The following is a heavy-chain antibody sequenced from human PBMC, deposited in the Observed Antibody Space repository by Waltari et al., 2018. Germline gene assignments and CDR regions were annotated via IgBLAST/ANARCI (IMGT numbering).Heavy chain of an antibody. J-gene: IGHJ4*02. CDR1: GASISSNY. CDR3: ARLIYQALDV. CDR2: ISDNGGST. D-gene: IGHD2-2*03. V-gene: IGHV4-4*07. Sequence: QLQLQESGPGLVKPSETLSLPCVVSGASISSNYWTWIRQPPGKGLEWIGRISDNGGSTDYNPSLKSRVTISTDTSKNQFSLKLTSVSAADTAVYYCARLIYQALDVWGRGVLITVSS.